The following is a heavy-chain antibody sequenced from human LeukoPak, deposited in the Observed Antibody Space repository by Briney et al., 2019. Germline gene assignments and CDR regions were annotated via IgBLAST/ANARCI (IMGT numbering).Heavy chain of an antibody. J-gene: IGHJ4*02. CDR3: ARNLIPEQLVLNF. Sequence: SETLSLTCTVSGGSISSYYWSWIRQPPGKGLEWIGYIYYTGSTNYNPSLKSRVTMSVDTSKNQFSLNLRSVTPEDTAVYYCARNLIPEQLVLNFWGQGTLVTVSS. CDR2: IYYTGST. D-gene: IGHD6-13*01. CDR1: GGSISSYY. V-gene: IGHV4-59*01.